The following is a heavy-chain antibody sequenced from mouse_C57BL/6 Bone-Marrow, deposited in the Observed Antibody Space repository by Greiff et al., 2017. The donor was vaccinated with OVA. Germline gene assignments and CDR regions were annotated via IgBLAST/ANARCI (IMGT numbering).Heavy chain of an antibody. V-gene: IGHV1-15*01. CDR2: IDPETGGT. Sequence: VQGVESGAELVRPGASVTLSCKASGYTFTDYEMHWVKQTPVHGLEWIGAIDPETGGTAYNQKFKGKAILTADKSSSTAYMELRSLTSEDSAVYCCTRSYDYDGYWGQGTTLTVSS. CDR3: TRSYDYDGY. D-gene: IGHD2-4*01. J-gene: IGHJ2*01. CDR1: GYTFTDYE.